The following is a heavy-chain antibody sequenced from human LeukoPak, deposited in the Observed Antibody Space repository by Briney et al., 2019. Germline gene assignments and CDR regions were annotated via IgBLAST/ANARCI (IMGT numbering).Heavy chain of an antibody. CDR3: ARDSYGSSGYYYVSDY. Sequence: GGSLRFSCAASGFTFSTYSMNWVRQAPGKGLEWVSYISYSSSAIYYADSVKGRFTTSRDNAKNSLYLRMNSLRDEDTAVYYCARDSYGSSGYYYVSDYWGQGTLVTVSS. D-gene: IGHD3-22*01. V-gene: IGHV3-48*02. CDR2: ISYSSSAI. J-gene: IGHJ4*02. CDR1: GFTFSTYS.